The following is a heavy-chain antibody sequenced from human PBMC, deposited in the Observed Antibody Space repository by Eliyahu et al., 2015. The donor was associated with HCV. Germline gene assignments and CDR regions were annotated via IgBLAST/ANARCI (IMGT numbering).Heavy chain of an antibody. CDR3: ARVPGYSYGSGYFDY. CDR2: INPSGGST. D-gene: IGHD5-18*01. CDR1: GYTFTSYY. Sequence: QVQLVQSGAEVKKPGASXXVSCKASGYTFTSYYMHWVRQAPGQGLEWMGIINPSGGSTSYAQKFQGRVTMTRDTSTSTVYMELSSLRSEDTAVYYCARVPGYSYGSGYFDYWGQGTLVTVSS. V-gene: IGHV1-46*03. J-gene: IGHJ4*02.